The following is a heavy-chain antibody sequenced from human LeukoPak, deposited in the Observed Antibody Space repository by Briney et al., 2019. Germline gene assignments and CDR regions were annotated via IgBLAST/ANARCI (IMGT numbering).Heavy chain of an antibody. CDR1: GFTFSSYA. CDR3: ARDPGRTGYSSGPDWGWFDP. CDR2: ISGSGGST. V-gene: IGHV3-23*01. Sequence: PGGSLRLSCAASGFTFSSYAMSWVRQAPGKGLEWVSAISGSGGSTYYADSVKGRFTISRDNSKNTLYLQMNSLRAEDTAVYYCARDPGRTGYSSGPDWGWFDPWGQGTLVTVSS. D-gene: IGHD6-19*01. J-gene: IGHJ5*02.